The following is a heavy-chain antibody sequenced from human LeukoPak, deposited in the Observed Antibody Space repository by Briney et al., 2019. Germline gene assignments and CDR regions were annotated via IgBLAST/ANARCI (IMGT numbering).Heavy chain of an antibody. CDR2: ISAYNGNT. D-gene: IGHD1-26*01. J-gene: IGHJ6*02. Sequence: ASVKVSCKASGYTFTSCGISWVRQSPGQGLEWLGWISAYNGNTNYAQKLQGRVTMTTDTSTSTAYMELRSLRSDDTAVYYCARDSGSYYSYYYYGMDVWGQGTTVTVSS. CDR3: ARDSGSYYSYYYYGMDV. V-gene: IGHV1-18*01. CDR1: GYTFTSCG.